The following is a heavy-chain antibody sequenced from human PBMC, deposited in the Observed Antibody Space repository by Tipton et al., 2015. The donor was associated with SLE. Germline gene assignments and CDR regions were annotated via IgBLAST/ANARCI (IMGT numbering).Heavy chain of an antibody. CDR1: GGSIRSHY. CDR2: MYHSGGT. J-gene: IGHJ5*02. D-gene: IGHD6-13*01. CDR3: ARGWYSRNWEWWFDP. Sequence: TLSLTCTVSGGSIRSHYWSWIRQPPGKGLEWIGYMYHSGGTKYNPSLKSRVTISLDTSKNQVSLKLTSVTAADTAVYYCARGWYSRNWEWWFDPWGQGTLVTVAS. V-gene: IGHV4-59*11.